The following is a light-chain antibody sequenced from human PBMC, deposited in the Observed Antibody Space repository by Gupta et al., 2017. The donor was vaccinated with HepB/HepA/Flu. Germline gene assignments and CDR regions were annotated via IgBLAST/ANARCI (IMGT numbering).Light chain of an antibody. V-gene: IGKV3-11*01. CDR2: DAS. J-gene: IGKJ4*01. Sequence: EIVLTQSPATLSLSPGERATLSCRASQSVSSYLAWYQQKPGQAPRLLIYDASNRAAGIPARFSGSGSGTDFTLTISSLEPEDFAVYYCQQRHIWPLTCGGGTKVEIK. CDR1: QSVSSY. CDR3: QQRHIWPLT.